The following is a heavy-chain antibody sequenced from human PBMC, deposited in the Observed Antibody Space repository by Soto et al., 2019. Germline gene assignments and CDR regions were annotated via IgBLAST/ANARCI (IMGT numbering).Heavy chain of an antibody. V-gene: IGHV4-30-4*01. D-gene: IGHD1-7*01. CDR2: IYYSGST. J-gene: IGHJ4*02. Sequence: SETLSLTCTVSGGSISSGDYYWSWIRQPPGKGLEWIGYIYYSGSTYYNPSLKSRVTISVDTSKNQFSLKLSSVTAADTAVYYCARDHGHTRTAFYYWGQGTLVTVSS. CDR1: GGSISSGDYY. CDR3: ARDHGHTRTAFYY.